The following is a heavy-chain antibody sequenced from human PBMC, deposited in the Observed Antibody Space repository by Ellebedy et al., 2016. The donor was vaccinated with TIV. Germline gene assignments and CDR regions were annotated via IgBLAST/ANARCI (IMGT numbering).Heavy chain of an antibody. CDR3: ARHIVVVTAIARALYYFDY. CDR2: IYYSGST. D-gene: IGHD2-21*02. CDR1: GGSISSYY. Sequence: MPSETLSLTCTVSGGSISSYYWSWIRQPPGKGLEWIGYIYYSGSTNYNPSLKSRVTISVDTSKNQFSLKLSSVTAADTAVYYCARHIVVVTAIARALYYFDYWGQGTLVTVSS. V-gene: IGHV4-59*08. J-gene: IGHJ4*02.